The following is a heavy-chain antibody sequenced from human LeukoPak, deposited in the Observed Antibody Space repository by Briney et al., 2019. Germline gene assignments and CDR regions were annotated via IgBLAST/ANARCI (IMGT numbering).Heavy chain of an antibody. J-gene: IGHJ6*02. CDR2: IKQDGSEK. CDR1: GLTFSSYW. V-gene: IGHV3-7*01. CDR3: ARGPDILTDYYYYGMDV. Sequence: GGSLRLSCAASGLTFSSYWMSWVRQAPGKGLEWVANIKQDGSEKYYVDSVKGRFTISRDNAKSSLYPQMNSLRAEDTAVYYCARGPDILTDYYYYGMDVWGQGTTVTVSS. D-gene: IGHD3-9*01.